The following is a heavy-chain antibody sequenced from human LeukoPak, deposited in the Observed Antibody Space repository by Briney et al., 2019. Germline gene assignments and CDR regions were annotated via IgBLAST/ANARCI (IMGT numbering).Heavy chain of an antibody. J-gene: IGHJ4*02. CDR3: ARDTYYDFWGGPDY. CDR2: ISAYNGNT. CDR1: GYTFTSYG. D-gene: IGHD3-3*01. Sequence: ASVKVSCKASGYTFTSYGISWVRQAPGQGLEWMGWISAYNGNTNYAQKLQGRVTMTTDTSTSTAYMELRSPRSDDTAVYYCARDTYYDFWGGPDYWGQGTLVTVSS. V-gene: IGHV1-18*01.